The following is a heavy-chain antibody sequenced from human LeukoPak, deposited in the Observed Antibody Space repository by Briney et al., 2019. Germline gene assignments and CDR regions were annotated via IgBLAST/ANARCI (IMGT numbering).Heavy chain of an antibody. CDR3: ATVARADYYYYMDV. Sequence: ASVKVSCKVSGYTLTELSMHWVRQAPGKGLEWMGGFDPEDGETIYAQKFQGRVTMTEDTSTDTAYMELSSLRSEDTAVYYCATVARADYYYYMDVWGKGTTVTVPS. CDR2: FDPEDGET. V-gene: IGHV1-24*01. J-gene: IGHJ6*03. D-gene: IGHD6-19*01. CDR1: GYTLTELS.